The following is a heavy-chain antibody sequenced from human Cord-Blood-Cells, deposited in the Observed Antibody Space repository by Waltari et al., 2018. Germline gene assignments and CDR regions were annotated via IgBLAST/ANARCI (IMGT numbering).Heavy chain of an antibody. D-gene: IGHD3-22*01. CDR3: ATLIADYYYYGMDV. J-gene: IGHJ6*02. CDR2: INHSVST. CDR1: GGSFSGYY. V-gene: IGHV4-34*01. Sequence: QVQLQQWGAGLLKPSETLSLTCAVYGGSFSGYYWSWIRQPPGKGLEWIGEINHSVSTNYNPSLKSRVTISVDTSKNQFSLKLSSVTAADTAVYYCATLIADYYYYGMDVWGQGTTVTVSS.